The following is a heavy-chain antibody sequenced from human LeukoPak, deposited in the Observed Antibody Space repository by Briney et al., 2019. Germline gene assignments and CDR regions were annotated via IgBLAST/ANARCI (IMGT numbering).Heavy chain of an antibody. D-gene: IGHD2-21*02. CDR1: GFTFSNYG. CDR2: ISSRSGTI. CDR3: ARSHIVEVTAGDY. Sequence: GGSLRLSCAASGFTFSNYGMNWVRQAPGKGLEWVSYISSRSGTIYYADSVKGRFTVSRDNAKNSLSLQMNSLRVEDTAVYYCARSHIVEVTAGDYWGRGTLVTVSS. V-gene: IGHV3-48*04. J-gene: IGHJ4*02.